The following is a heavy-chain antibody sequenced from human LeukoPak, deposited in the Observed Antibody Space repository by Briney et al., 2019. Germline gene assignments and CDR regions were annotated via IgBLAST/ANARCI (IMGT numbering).Heavy chain of an antibody. Sequence: GRSLRLSCAASGFTFSSYAMHWVRQAPGKGLEWVAVISYDGSNKYYADSVEGRFTISRDNSKNTLYLQMNSLRAEDTAVYYCARDGLPIQLWSHYFDYWGQGTLVTVSS. D-gene: IGHD5-18*01. CDR2: ISYDGSNK. CDR3: ARDGLPIQLWSHYFDY. J-gene: IGHJ4*02. V-gene: IGHV3-30-3*01. CDR1: GFTFSSYA.